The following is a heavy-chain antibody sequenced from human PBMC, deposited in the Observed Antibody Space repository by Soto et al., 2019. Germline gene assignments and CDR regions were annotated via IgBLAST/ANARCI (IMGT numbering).Heavy chain of an antibody. J-gene: IGHJ6*02. D-gene: IGHD1-26*01. CDR2: ISAYNGNT. CDR3: ASCQLSGSYSGSYYYYYGMDV. Sequence: GASVKVSCKASGYTFTSYGISWVRQAPGQGLEWMGWISAYNGNTNYAQKLQGRVTMTTDTSTSTAYMELRSLRSDDTAVYYCASCQLSGSYSGSYYYYYGMDVWGQGTTVTVSS. CDR1: GYTFTSYG. V-gene: IGHV1-18*04.